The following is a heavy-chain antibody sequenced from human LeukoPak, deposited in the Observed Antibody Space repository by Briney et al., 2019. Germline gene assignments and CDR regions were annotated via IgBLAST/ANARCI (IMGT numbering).Heavy chain of an antibody. J-gene: IGHJ5*02. CDR3: ARALRYGAGSYSSWFDP. Sequence: SETLSLTCTVSGGSVSIGSYYWSWSRQPPGWGLEWLGYIYYSGSTNYNPSLKSRVTISEGTSKIQFSLKLSSVTAADTAVYYCARALRYGAGSYSSWFDPWGQGTLVTVSS. CDR1: GGSVSIGSYY. D-gene: IGHD3-10*01. CDR2: IYYSGST. V-gene: IGHV4-61*01.